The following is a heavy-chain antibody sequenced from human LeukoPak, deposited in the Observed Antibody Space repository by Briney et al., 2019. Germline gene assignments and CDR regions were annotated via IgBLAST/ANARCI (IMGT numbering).Heavy chain of an antibody. D-gene: IGHD2-2*01. Sequence: GGSLRLSCAASGFTFSTYCMNWVRQAPGKGLEWVGRIKSKTDGGTTDYAAPVKGRFTISRDDSKNTLYLQMNSLKTEDTAVYYCTTDSKYCSSTSCYAEFDYWGQGTLVTVSS. CDR2: IKSKTDGGTT. CDR3: TTDSKYCSSTSCYAEFDY. CDR1: GFTFSTYC. V-gene: IGHV3-15*01. J-gene: IGHJ4*02.